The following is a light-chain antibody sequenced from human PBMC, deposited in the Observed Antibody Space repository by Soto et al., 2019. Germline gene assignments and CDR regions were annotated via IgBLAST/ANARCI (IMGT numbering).Light chain of an antibody. J-gene: IGLJ2*01. V-gene: IGLV2-8*01. CDR2: DVI. CDR1: SKDIGAYNF. Sequence: QSALTQPPSASGSPGQSVTISCTGTSKDIGAYNFVSWYQRLPGKAPKLIIYDVINRPPGVPDRFTGSKSGNTASLTVSGLQADDEGDYFCSSYSGSGHCVVFGGATQLTVL. CDR3: SSYSGSGHCVV.